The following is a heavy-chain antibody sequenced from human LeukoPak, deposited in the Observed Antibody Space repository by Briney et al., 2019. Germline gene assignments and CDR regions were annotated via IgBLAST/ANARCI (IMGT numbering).Heavy chain of an antibody. J-gene: IGHJ4*02. CDR2: IRFDGSNR. CDR1: GFTFSRYG. CDR3: AKDTAAYDSSAYYNPYIDY. Sequence: GGSLTLSCAASGFTFSRYGMHWVGQAAGKGLEGVAFIRFDGSNRYSADSVKGRFTISRDNSKNTLFLQMNSLKPDDTAVFYCAKDTAAYDSSAYYNPYIDYWGQGTLVTVSS. V-gene: IGHV3-30*02. D-gene: IGHD3-22*01.